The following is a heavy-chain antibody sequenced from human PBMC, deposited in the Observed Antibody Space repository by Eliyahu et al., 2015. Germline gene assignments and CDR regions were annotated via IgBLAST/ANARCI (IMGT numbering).Heavy chain of an antibody. D-gene: IGHD2-15*01. CDR2: INPNXGGT. Sequence: QVQLVQSGAEVKKPGASVKVSCXASGYTFTXXYXPWVRQAPGQGLEGMGWINPNXGGTNYAQKFQGRVTMTRDTSISTAYMELSRLRSDDTAVYYCARVCSGGSCYDYYYYGMDVWGQGTTVTVSS. J-gene: IGHJ6*02. CDR3: ARVCSGGSCYDYYYYGMDV. V-gene: IGHV1-2*02. CDR1: GYTFTXXY.